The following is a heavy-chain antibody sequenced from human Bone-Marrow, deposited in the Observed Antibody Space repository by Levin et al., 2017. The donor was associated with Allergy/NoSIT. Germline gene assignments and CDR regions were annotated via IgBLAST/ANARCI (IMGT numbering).Heavy chain of an antibody. CDR2: VFYTGGT. CDR1: GGSFSSYY. CDR3: AKNSGGLTAENNCFDP. Sequence: SETLSLTCTVSGGSFSSYYWSWIRQPPGKGLEWIGYVFYTGGTNYNPSLKSRVTISIDASKNQFFLNPTSVTAADTAVYYCAKNSGGLTAENNCFDPWGQGTLVTVAS. J-gene: IGHJ5*02. V-gene: IGHV4-59*03. D-gene: IGHD1-26*01.